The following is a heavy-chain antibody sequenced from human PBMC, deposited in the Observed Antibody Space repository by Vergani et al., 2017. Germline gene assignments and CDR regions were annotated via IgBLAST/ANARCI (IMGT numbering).Heavy chain of an antibody. CDR2: FDPEDGET. J-gene: IGHJ6*02. CDR3: ATETRGWYSSSPRRYYYGIDV. D-gene: IGHD6-6*01. V-gene: IGHV1-24*01. CDR1: GYTLTELS. Sequence: QVQLVQSGAEVKKPGASVKVSCKVSGYTLTELSMHWVRQAPGKGLEGMGGFDPEDGETIYAQKFQGRVTMTEDTSTDTAYMDLSSLRSEDTAVYYCATETRGWYSSSPRRYYYGIDVWGQGTTVTVSS.